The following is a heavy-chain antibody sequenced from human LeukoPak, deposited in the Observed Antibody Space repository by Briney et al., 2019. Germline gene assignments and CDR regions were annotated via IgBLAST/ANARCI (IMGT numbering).Heavy chain of an antibody. CDR3: ARDYYYDSSASPGGYYYGMDV. J-gene: IGHJ6*02. CDR2: IFPILGTA. V-gene: IGHV1-18*01. D-gene: IGHD3-22*01. CDR1: GYTFTSYG. Sequence: ASVKVSCKASGYTFTSYGFSWVRQAPGQGREWMGRIFPILGTANYAQKLQGRVTMTTDTSTSTAYMELRSLRPDDTAVYYCARDYYYDSSASPGGYYYGMDVWGQGTTVTVSS.